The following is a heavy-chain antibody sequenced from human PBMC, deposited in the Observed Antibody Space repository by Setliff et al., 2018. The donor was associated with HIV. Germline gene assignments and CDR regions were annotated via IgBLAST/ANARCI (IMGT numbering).Heavy chain of an antibody. CDR1: GVSVSSGGYY. CDR2: VYYTGTS. Sequence: SETLSLTCTVSGVSVSSGGYYWSWIRQHPGKGLEWIGYVYYTGTSYFNPSLKSRVTISIDTSKNQFYLNVNSVTAADTAVYYCARTPFTTGFDYWGQGILVTVSS. J-gene: IGHJ4*02. V-gene: IGHV4-61*08. D-gene: IGHD3-3*01. CDR3: ARTPFTTGFDY.